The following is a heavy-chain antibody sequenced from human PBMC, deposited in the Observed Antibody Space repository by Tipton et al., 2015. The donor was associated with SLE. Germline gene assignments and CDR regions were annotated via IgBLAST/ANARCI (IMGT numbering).Heavy chain of an antibody. J-gene: IGHJ5*02. CDR2: VYDSGTT. Sequence: TLSLTCFVSGGYITSDIYYWGWIRQPPGKGLEWIGSVYDSGTTYYNPSLGSRVTISVDASKNQFSLKLTSVTAVDTAVYFCARGQVGPLRFDPWGQGTLVTVSS. CDR3: ARGQVGPLRFDP. V-gene: IGHV4-39*07. D-gene: IGHD1-26*01. CDR1: GGYITSDIYY.